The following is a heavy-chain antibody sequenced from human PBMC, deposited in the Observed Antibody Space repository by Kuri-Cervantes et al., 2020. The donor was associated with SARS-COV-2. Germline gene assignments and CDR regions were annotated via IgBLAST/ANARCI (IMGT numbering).Heavy chain of an antibody. CDR3: ASELFGVVPEQDHQGDAFDI. CDR1: GFTFSSYA. Sequence: GESLKISCAASGFTFSSYAMHWVRQAPGKGLEWVAVISYDGSNKYYADSVKGRFTISRDNSKNTLYLQMNSLRAEDTAVYYCASELFGVVPEQDHQGDAFDIWGQGTMVTVSS. D-gene: IGHD3-3*01. V-gene: IGHV3-30-3*01. CDR2: ISYDGSNK. J-gene: IGHJ3*02.